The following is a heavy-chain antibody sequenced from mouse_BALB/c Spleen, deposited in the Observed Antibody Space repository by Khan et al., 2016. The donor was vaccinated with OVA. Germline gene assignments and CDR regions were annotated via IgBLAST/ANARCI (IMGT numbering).Heavy chain of an antibody. D-gene: IGHD2-1*01. CDR2: IYPGSGST. CDR1: GYTFTDYD. J-gene: IGHJ4*01. V-gene: IGHV1-77*01. CDR3: AKIFYGNSYAMDY. Sequence: QVQLQQPGPELVKPGASVKMSCKASGYTFTDYDIRWVKQRTGQGLEWIGEIYPGSGSTYYNEKFKGKATLTADKSSNTAYMQHNSLTSEDSVVYFCAKIFYGNSYAMDYWGQGTAVTVSS.